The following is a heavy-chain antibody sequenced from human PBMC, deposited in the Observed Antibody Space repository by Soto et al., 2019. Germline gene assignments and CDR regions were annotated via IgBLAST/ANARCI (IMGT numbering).Heavy chain of an antibody. Sequence: QVQLVESGGGVVQPGTSLRLSCAASGFTFNSYSIHWVRQAPGKGLEWVAVISYDGNTQYYGDSLKGRSIVSRENSKNTAYLQMNDLRADDTAVYYCAKVSRASRISTPDFDSWGQGTLVAVSS. V-gene: IGHV3-30-3*01. CDR1: GFTFNSYS. CDR2: ISYDGNTQ. J-gene: IGHJ4*02. CDR3: AKVSRASRISTPDFDS.